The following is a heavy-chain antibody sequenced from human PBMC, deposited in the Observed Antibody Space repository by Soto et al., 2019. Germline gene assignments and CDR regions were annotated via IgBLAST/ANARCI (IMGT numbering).Heavy chain of an antibody. Sequence: TLSLTCTVSGASISTNDSYWSWVRQRPGKGLECIAYIFYSETTYYNPSLESRITMSVDPSKTPFSLQLSSVTPADTAAYFCARAIFGVVLARYSMDVWGQGTRVTFSS. CDR3: ARAIFGVVLARYSMDV. CDR2: IFYSETT. CDR1: GASISTNDSY. V-gene: IGHV4-30-4*01. J-gene: IGHJ6*02. D-gene: IGHD3-3*01.